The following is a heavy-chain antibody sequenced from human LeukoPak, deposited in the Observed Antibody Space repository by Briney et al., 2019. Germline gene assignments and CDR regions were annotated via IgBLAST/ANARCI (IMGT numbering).Heavy chain of an antibody. D-gene: IGHD3-22*01. CDR2: ISWNSGSI. CDR1: GFTFDDYA. Sequence: GGSLRLSCAASGFTFDDYAMHWVRQAPGKGLEWVSGISWNSGSIGYADSVKGRFTISRDNAKNSLYLQMNSLRAEDTALYYCAKDYYYDSSGYYPYWGQGTLVTVSS. CDR3: AKDYYYDSSGYYPY. J-gene: IGHJ4*02. V-gene: IGHV3-9*01.